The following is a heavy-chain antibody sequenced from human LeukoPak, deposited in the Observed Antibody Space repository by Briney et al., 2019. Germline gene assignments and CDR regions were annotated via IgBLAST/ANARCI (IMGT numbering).Heavy chain of an antibody. CDR1: GFTFSNYW. Sequence: GGSLRLSCAASGFTFSNYWLSWVRQALGKGLEWVANIHLHGSERYYLDSVKGRFTISRDNAKNSLYLQMNSLRAEDTAVYYCTCDLDRTDGLWGQGTMVTVSS. CDR3: TCDLDRTDGL. D-gene: IGHD2-8*01. J-gene: IGHJ3*01. CDR2: IHLHGSER. V-gene: IGHV3-7*01.